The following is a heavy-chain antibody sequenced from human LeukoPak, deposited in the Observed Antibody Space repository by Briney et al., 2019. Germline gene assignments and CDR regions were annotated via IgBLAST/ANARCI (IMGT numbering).Heavy chain of an antibody. CDR1: GFTFSNYA. V-gene: IGHV3-23*01. J-gene: IGHJ3*01. Sequence: GSLRLSCEASGFTFSNYAMAWVRQAPGKGLDWVSVIGASGADTCYSDSVKGRFTVSRDNSKDTLFLHMSSLRAEDTAVYFCATRPRDSSGYYLGAFDGWGQGTTVTVSS. CDR3: ATRPRDSSGYYLGAFDG. CDR2: IGASGADT. D-gene: IGHD3-22*01.